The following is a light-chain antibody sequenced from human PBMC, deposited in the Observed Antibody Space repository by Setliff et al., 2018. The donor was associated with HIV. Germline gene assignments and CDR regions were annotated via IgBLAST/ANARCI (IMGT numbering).Light chain of an antibody. V-gene: IGLV2-14*01. CDR3: TSYTTGSTLYV. CDR2: QVT. J-gene: IGLJ1*01. Sequence: QSALAQPASVSGSPGQSIKISCTGTSKDVGRYDYISWYQQHPGKAPKLMLLQVTNRPSGGSNRFSGSKSGNTAYLTISGLHADDDADYYCTSYTTGSTLYVFGTGTKVTVL. CDR1: SKDVGRYDY.